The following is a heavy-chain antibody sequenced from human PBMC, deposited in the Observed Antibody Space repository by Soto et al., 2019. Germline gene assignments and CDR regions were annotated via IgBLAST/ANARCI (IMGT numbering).Heavy chain of an antibody. D-gene: IGHD3-3*01. CDR1: GFNFSNYE. V-gene: IGHV3-48*03. Sequence: EVRLVESGGGLVQPGGSLRLSCVGSGFNFSNYEMIWVRQAPGKGLEWVSYISGSSRTLYYADSVKGRFTISRDNTKKSVYLHLNSLRAEDTAVYYCVRFDFRSGSSSFYFDSWGQGTLVTVSS. CDR3: VRFDFRSGSSSFYFDS. CDR2: ISGSSRTL. J-gene: IGHJ4*02.